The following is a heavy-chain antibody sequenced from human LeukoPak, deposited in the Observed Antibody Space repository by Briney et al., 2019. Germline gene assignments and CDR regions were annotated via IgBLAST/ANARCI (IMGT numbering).Heavy chain of an antibody. CDR1: GFTFSSYE. Sequence: GGSLRLSCAGSGFTFSSYEMNWVRQAPGKGLEWVSYISSSGSTIYYADSVKGRFTISRDNAKNSLYLQMDSLRAEDTAVYYCARGPTNGQAFDYWGQGTLVSVSS. D-gene: IGHD2-8*01. CDR2: ISSSGSTI. J-gene: IGHJ4*02. CDR3: ARGPTNGQAFDY. V-gene: IGHV3-48*03.